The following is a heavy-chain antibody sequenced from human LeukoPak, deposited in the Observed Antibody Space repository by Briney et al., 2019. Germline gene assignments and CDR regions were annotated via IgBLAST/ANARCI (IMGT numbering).Heavy chain of an antibody. CDR3: ARGMVRGVKPDYYYYYMDV. CDR2: IYTSGST. D-gene: IGHD3-10*01. J-gene: IGHJ6*03. CDR1: GGSLSSGSYY. Sequence: PSETLSLTCTVSGGSLSSGSYYWSWIRQPAGKGLEWIGRIYTSGSTNYNPSLKSRVTISVDTSKNQFSLKLSSVTAADTAVYYCARGMVRGVKPDYYYYYMDVWGKGTTVTISS. V-gene: IGHV4-61*02.